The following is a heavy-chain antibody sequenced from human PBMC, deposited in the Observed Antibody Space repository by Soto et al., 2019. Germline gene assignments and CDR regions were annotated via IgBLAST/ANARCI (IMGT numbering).Heavy chain of an antibody. J-gene: IGHJ4*02. D-gene: IGHD1-26*01. CDR3: ARRGSGSYYDY. CDR1: GFTFSSYA. V-gene: IGHV3-23*01. CDR2: ISGSGDST. Sequence: EVQLLESGGGLVQPGGSLRLSCAASGFTFSSYAMRWVRQAPVKGLEWVSAISGSGDSTYYADSVKGRFTISRDNSKNTLYLQMNSLRADDTAVYYCARRGSGSYYDYCGQGTLVTVSS.